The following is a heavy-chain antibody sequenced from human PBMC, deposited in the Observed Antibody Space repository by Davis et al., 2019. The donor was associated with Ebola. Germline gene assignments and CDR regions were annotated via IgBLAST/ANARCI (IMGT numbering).Heavy chain of an antibody. D-gene: IGHD3-22*01. CDR2: IFYSGDT. J-gene: IGHJ6*02. CDR3: ARALITGDYYYYGMDV. V-gene: IGHV4-59*08. CDR1: GASISGFY. Sequence: SETLSLTCTVSGASISGFYWSWIRQPPGKGLQWIGYIFYSGDTKYNPSLKSRVTISVDTSKNQFSLNLSSVTAADTAVYYCARALITGDYYYYGMDVWGQGTTVTVSS.